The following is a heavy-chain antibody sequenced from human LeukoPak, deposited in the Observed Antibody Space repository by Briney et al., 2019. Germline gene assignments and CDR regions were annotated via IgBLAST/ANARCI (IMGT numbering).Heavy chain of an antibody. CDR1: GGSISRSNW. CDR2: IYHSGST. J-gene: IGHJ4*02. CDR3: ARALTTVTQYYFDY. Sequence: PSETLSLTCAVSGGSISRSNWWSWVRQPPGKGLEWIGEIYHSGSTNYNPSLKSRVNISVDKSKNQFSLKLSSVTAADTAVYYCARALTTVTQYYFDYWGQGTLVTVSS. D-gene: IGHD4-17*01. V-gene: IGHV4-4*02.